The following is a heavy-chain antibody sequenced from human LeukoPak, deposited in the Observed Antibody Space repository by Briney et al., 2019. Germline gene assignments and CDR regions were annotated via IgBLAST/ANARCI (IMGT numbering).Heavy chain of an antibody. CDR1: GFTFNIYS. CDR2: IYSGGST. Sequence: GGSLRLSCAVSGFTFNIYSMNWVRQAPGKGLEWVSVIYSGGSTYYADSVKGRFTISRDNSKNTLYLQMNSLRAEDTAVYYCARVEDAFGIWGQGTMVTVSS. V-gene: IGHV3-53*01. D-gene: IGHD1-1*01. J-gene: IGHJ3*02. CDR3: ARVEDAFGI.